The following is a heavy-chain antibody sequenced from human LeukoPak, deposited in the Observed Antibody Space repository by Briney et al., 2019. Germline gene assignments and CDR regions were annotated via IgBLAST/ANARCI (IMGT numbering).Heavy chain of an antibody. CDR1: GVTFSSYA. Sequence: SVNVSCKASGVTFSSYAISWGRQAPGQGLEWMGRILPIFGIANYAQKFQGRVTITADKSTSTAYMELSSLRSEDTAVYYCARSLGTTFGVDYWGQGTLVTVSS. D-gene: IGHD1-1*01. CDR2: ILPIFGIA. J-gene: IGHJ4*02. V-gene: IGHV1-69*04. CDR3: ARSLGTTFGVDY.